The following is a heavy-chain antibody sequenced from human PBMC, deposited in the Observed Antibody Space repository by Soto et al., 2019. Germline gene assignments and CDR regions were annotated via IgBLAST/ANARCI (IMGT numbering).Heavy chain of an antibody. CDR1: GGSISSYY. CDR3: ARAEQWLVLDY. Sequence: SETLSLTCTVSGGSISSYYWSWIRQPPGKGLEWIGYIYYSGSTNYNPSLKSRVTISVDTSKNQFSLKLSSVTAADTAVYYCARAEQWLVLDYWGQGTLVTVSS. J-gene: IGHJ4*02. CDR2: IYYSGST. D-gene: IGHD6-19*01. V-gene: IGHV4-59*01.